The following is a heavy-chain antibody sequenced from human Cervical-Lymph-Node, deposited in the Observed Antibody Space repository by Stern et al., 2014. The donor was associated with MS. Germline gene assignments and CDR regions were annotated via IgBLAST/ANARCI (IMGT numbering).Heavy chain of an antibody. V-gene: IGHV3-30*18. CDR2: ISYTENNE. CDR3: AKVSELWTQLGNFDY. J-gene: IGHJ4*02. D-gene: IGHD5-18*01. CDR1: GFTFRNFG. Sequence: QEQLVQSGGGVVQPGRSLKLSCAASGFTFRNFGMHWVRQTPGKGLEWVAAISYTENNEYTAAAVKVRFTITRDNSRDTLYLQMNILRPDDTAVYFCAKVSELWTQLGNFDYWAQGTLVTVSS.